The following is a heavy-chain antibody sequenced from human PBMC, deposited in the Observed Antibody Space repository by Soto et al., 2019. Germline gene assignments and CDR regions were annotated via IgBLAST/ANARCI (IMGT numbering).Heavy chain of an antibody. CDR2: ISGSGGST. Sequence: PVGSLRLSCAASGFTFSSYAMSWVRQAPGKGLEWVSAISGSGGSTYYADSVKGRFTISRDNSKNTLYLQMNSLRAEDTAVYYCAKGYCTNGVCSYYYYYYGMDVWGQGTTVTVSS. CDR3: AKGYCTNGVCSYYYYYYGMDV. J-gene: IGHJ6*02. CDR1: GFTFSSYA. D-gene: IGHD2-8*01. V-gene: IGHV3-23*01.